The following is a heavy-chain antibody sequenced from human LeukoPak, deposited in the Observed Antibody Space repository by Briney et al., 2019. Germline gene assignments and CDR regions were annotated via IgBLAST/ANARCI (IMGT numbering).Heavy chain of an antibody. CDR1: GLTVNDNY. CDR2: IFPDGQT. J-gene: IGHJ4*02. Sequence: GGSLRLPCAISGLTVNDNYMSWVRQAPGKGLEWVSLIFPDGQTYYADFVQGRFSISRDMSRNTLFLDMSSLRAEDTAVFFCARANPVYGDFDYWGQGTLVTVSS. CDR3: ARANPVYGDFDY. V-gene: IGHV3-53*01. D-gene: IGHD4-17*01.